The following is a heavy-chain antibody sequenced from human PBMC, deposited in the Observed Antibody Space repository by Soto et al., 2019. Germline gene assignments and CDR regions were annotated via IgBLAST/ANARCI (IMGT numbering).Heavy chain of an antibody. V-gene: IGHV3-30*18. CDR1: GFTFSSYG. Sequence: GGSLRLSCAASGFTFSSYGMHWVRQAPGKGLEWVAVISYDGSNKYYADSVKGRFTISRDNSKNTLYLQMNSLRAEDTAVYYCAKGESPLPREVFDYWGQGTLVTVSS. CDR2: ISYDGSNK. D-gene: IGHD1-26*01. J-gene: IGHJ4*02. CDR3: AKGESPLPREVFDY.